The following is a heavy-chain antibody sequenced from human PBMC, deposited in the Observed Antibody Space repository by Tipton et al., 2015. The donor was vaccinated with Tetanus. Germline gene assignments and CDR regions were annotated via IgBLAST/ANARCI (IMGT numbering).Heavy chain of an antibody. CDR1: GGSLRSGGYY. D-gene: IGHD3-22*01. Sequence: TLSLTCTVSGGSLRSGGYYWSWIRQHPGQGLEWIGYIYYTGNTYYNPSLKSRVTISVDTPNNQLSLKLSSVTAADTAVYYCARVGYYYYYMDVWGKGTTVTVSS. CDR2: IYYTGNT. J-gene: IGHJ6*03. V-gene: IGHV4-30-4*08. CDR3: ARVGYYYYYMDV.